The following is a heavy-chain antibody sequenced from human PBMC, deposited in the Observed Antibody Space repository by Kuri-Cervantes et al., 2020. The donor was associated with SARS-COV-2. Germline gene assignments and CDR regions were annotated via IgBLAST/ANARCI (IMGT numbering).Heavy chain of an antibody. V-gene: IGHV4-39*01. D-gene: IGHD4/OR15-4a*01. Sequence: GSLRLSCTVSGGSISSGGYYWSWIRQPPGKGLEWIGSIYHSGSTHYKPSLKSRVTISVDTSKNQFSLKLSSVTAADTAVYYCARGLRGLTHDYWGQGTLVTVSS. CDR3: ARGLRGLTHDY. CDR2: IYHSGST. J-gene: IGHJ4*02. CDR1: GGSISSGGYY.